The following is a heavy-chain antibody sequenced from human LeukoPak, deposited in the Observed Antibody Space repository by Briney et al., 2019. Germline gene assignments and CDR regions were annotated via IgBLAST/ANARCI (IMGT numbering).Heavy chain of an antibody. V-gene: IGHV3-13*04. CDR1: GFTFSSYD. CDR2: IGIAGDT. Sequence: QPGGSLRLSCAASGFTFSSYDMHWARQATGKGLEWVSAIGIAGDTYYSGSVKGRFTISRENAKNFLYLQMNSLRAGDTAVYYCARGNILTGYDCWGQGTLVTVSS. J-gene: IGHJ4*02. D-gene: IGHD3-9*01. CDR3: ARGNILTGYDC.